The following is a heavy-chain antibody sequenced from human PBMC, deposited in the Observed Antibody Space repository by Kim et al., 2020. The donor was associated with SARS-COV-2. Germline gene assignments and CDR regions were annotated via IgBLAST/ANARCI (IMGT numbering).Heavy chain of an antibody. CDR1: GGSISSGGYY. D-gene: IGHD2-2*01. V-gene: IGHV4-31*03. Sequence: SQTLSLPCTVSGGSISSGGYYWSWIRQHPGKGLEWIGYIYYSGSTYYNPSLKSRVTISVDTSKNQFSLKLSSVTAADTAVYYCARALSEARWSGLIVPAAINWFDPWGQGTLVTVSS. CDR3: ARALSEARWSGLIVPAAINWFDP. J-gene: IGHJ5*02. CDR2: IYYSGST.